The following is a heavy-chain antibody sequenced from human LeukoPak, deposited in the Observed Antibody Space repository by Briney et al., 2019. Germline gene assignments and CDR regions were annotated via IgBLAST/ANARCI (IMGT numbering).Heavy chain of an antibody. V-gene: IGHV3-21*04. J-gene: IGHJ4*02. D-gene: IGHD3-22*01. CDR1: GFTFSSYS. Sequence: GGSLRLSCAASGFTFSSYSMNWVRQAPGKGLEWVSSISSSSSYIYYADSVKGRFTISRDNAKNSLYLQMNSLRAEDMALYYCAKGYYYDSSGLDYWGQGTLVTVSS. CDR2: ISSSSSYI. CDR3: AKGYYYDSSGLDY.